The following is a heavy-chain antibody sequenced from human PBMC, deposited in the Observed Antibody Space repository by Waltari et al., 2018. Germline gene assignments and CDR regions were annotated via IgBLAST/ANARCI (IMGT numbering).Heavy chain of an antibody. V-gene: IGHV3-7*01. Sequence: EVQLVESGGDLVQPGGSLRLSCAASGFTFSTYWMSWVRQAPGKGLEWVANIKQDGSEKYYVDSVKGRFTISRDNAKNSLYLQMNSLRDEDTAVYYCARGLSIRAMTMVVTIDYWGQGTLVTV. CDR3: ARGLSIRAMTMVVTIDY. CDR2: IKQDGSEK. CDR1: GFTFSTYW. J-gene: IGHJ4*02. D-gene: IGHD4-17*01.